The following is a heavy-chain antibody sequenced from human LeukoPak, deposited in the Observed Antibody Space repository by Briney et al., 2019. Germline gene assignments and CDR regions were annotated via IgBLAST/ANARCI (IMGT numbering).Heavy chain of an antibody. Sequence: EASMKVSCKASGDTFTTYGITWVRQAPGQGLEWMGWISGYNGNTEYTQKFQGRVAMTRDTSTSTAYMELRSLRSDDTAVYYCARGLSCSGNTCYAAHFDSWGQGTLVTVSS. D-gene: IGHD2-15*01. J-gene: IGHJ4*02. V-gene: IGHV1-18*01. CDR3: ARGLSCSGNTCYAAHFDS. CDR1: GDTFTTYG. CDR2: ISGYNGNT.